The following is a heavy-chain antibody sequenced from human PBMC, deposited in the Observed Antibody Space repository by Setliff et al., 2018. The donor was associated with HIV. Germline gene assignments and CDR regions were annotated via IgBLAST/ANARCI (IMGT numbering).Heavy chain of an antibody. CDR3: ARAAGYSSSWHRYAFEI. J-gene: IGHJ3*02. CDR2: IDPNSGDT. V-gene: IGHV1-2*02. D-gene: IGHD6-13*01. Sequence: ASVKVSCKASGYTFTGYYLHWVRQAPGQGLEWMGWIDPNSGDTNYEQKFQGRVSMTRDTSISTVYMELSSLRSDDPAVYYCARAAGYSSSWHRYAFEIWGQGTMVTVSS. CDR1: GYTFTGYY.